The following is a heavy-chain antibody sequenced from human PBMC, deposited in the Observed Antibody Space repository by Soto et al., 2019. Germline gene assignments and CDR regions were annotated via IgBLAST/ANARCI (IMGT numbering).Heavy chain of an antibody. CDR2: IWYDGSKK. V-gene: IGHV3-33*01. CDR3: SRDSGLYGMDV. Sequence: QVQLVESGGGVVQPGRSLRLSCTTSGFIFSNYGMHWVSQAPGKGLEWVAVIWYDGSKKYYADSVKGRFTISRDNSKNTLYLQMNSLRVEDTALYYCSRDSGLYGMDVWGQGTTVTVPS. CDR1: GFIFSNYG. J-gene: IGHJ6*02.